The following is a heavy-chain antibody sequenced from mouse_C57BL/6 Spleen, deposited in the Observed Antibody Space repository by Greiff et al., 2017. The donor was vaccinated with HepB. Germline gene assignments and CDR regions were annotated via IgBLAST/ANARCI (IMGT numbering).Heavy chain of an antibody. V-gene: IGHV1-55*01. D-gene: IGHD1-1*01. CDR1: GYTFTSYW. CDR2: IYPGSGST. CDR3: AVDYYGSTAWFAY. J-gene: IGHJ3*01. Sequence: QVQLQQPGAELVKPGASVKMSCKASGYTFTSYWITWVKQRPGQGLEWIGDIYPGSGSTNYNEKFKSKATLTVDTSSSTAYMQLSSLTSEDSAVYYWAVDYYGSTAWFAYWGQGTLVTVSA.